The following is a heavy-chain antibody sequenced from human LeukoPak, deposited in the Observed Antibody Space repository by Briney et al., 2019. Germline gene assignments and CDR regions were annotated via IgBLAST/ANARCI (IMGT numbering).Heavy chain of an antibody. J-gene: IGHJ6*03. CDR1: GFTFNNYG. V-gene: IGHV3-23*01. CDR2: TNGDGSKT. CDR3: TTHYGDYAFDYYYYYMDV. D-gene: IGHD4-17*01. Sequence: QPGGSLRLSCAASGFTFNNYGMTWVRQAPGKGLEWGSSTNGDGSKTYYADSVKGRFTISRHNSKNTLYLQMNSLKTEDTAVYYCTTHYGDYAFDYYYYYMDVWGKGTTVTVSS.